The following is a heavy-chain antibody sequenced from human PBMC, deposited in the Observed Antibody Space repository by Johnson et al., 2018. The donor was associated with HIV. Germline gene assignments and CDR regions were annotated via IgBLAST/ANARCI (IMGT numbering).Heavy chain of an antibody. Sequence: QVQLVESGGGVVQPGRSLRLSCAASGFTFSDYGIHWVRQAPGKGLEWVAVVWSDGNNRYYADSVKGRFTISRDNPKNTLYLQMNSLRAEDTAVYYCARDRAAAGTDALDIWGQGTMVTVSS. CDR1: GFTFSDYG. CDR2: VWSDGNNR. CDR3: ARDRAAAGTDALDI. J-gene: IGHJ3*02. D-gene: IGHD6-13*01. V-gene: IGHV3-33*01.